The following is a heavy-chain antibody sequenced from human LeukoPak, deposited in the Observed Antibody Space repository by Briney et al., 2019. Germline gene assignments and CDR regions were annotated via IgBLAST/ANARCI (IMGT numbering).Heavy chain of an antibody. CDR3: ASSGDQYYFDY. D-gene: IGHD6-19*01. V-gene: IGHV3-66*01. CDR1: GGSFSGYY. Sequence: TSETLSLTCAVYGGSFSGYYWSWVRQAPGKGLEWVSVIYSGGSTYYADSVKGRFTISRDNSKNTLYLQMNSLRAEDTAVYYCASSGDQYYFDYWGQGTLVTVSS. J-gene: IGHJ4*02. CDR2: IYSGGST.